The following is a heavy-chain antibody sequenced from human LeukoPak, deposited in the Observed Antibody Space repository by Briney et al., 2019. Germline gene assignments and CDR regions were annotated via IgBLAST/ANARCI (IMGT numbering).Heavy chain of an antibody. Sequence: PSETLSLTCTVSSDFFSSVTDYWAWIRQPPGKGLEWIGYIYYSGSTNYNPSLKSRVTISVDTSKNQFSLKLSSVTAADTAVYYCARGDYGAAAPLDYWGQGTLVTVSS. D-gene: IGHD6-13*01. CDR3: ARGDYGAAAPLDY. CDR2: IYYSGST. J-gene: IGHJ4*02. V-gene: IGHV4-61*01. CDR1: SDFFSSVTDY.